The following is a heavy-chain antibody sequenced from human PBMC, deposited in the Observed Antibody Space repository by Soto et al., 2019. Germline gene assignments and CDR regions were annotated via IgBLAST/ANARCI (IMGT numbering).Heavy chain of an antibody. Sequence: EVQLVESGGGLVQPGGSLRLSCAASGFTFSSHWMHWVHQAPGKGLMWVARIKTDGSIISYADSVKGRFTISRDNAKNTLYLQMNSLRVEDTAMYYCARDVLVISAHWGRGTLVTVSS. J-gene: IGHJ4*02. CDR2: IKTDGSII. CDR3: ARDVLVISAH. D-gene: IGHD6-13*01. V-gene: IGHV3-74*01. CDR1: GFTFSSHW.